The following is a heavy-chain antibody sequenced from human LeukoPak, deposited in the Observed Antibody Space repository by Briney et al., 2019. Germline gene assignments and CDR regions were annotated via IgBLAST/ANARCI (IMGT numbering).Heavy chain of an antibody. CDR2: INSDWRRT. V-gene: IGHV3-74*01. D-gene: IGHD3-22*01. CDR1: VFTFSSYW. J-gene: IGHJ4*02. Sequence: GGSLRLSCAPSVFTFSSYWMRWVRQAPGEGLGWVSRINSDWRRTRYADSEKASFTISRDNAKNTLYLQMNSLRAEHTAVYYCARAPYSYYDSSGYYPDYFDYWGQGTLVTVSS. CDR3: ARAPYSYYDSSGYYPDYFDY.